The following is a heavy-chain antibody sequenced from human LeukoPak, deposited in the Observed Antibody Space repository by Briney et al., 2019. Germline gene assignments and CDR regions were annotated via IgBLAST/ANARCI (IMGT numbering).Heavy chain of an antibody. D-gene: IGHD5-18*01. Sequence: SETLSLTCTVSGGSISNYYWSWIRQPAGKGLEWIGRIYISGSTNYNPSLKSRVTMSVDTSKNQFSLKLSSVTAADTAVYYCARERSSYFYYYYGMDVWGQGTTVTISS. CDR1: GGSISNYY. CDR3: ARERSSYFYYYYGMDV. V-gene: IGHV4-4*07. CDR2: IYISGST. J-gene: IGHJ6*02.